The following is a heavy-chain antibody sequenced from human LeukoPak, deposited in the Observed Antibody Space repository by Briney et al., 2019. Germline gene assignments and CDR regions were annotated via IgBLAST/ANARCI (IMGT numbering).Heavy chain of an antibody. CDR3: AHLDYYDSSGYYSNLHNWFDP. D-gene: IGHD3-22*01. CDR2: IYWNDDK. J-gene: IGHJ5*02. V-gene: IGHV2-5*01. Sequence: SGPTLVNPSQTLTLTCTFSGFSLSTSGVGVGWIRQPPGKALEWLALIYWNDDKRYSPSLKSRLTITKDTSKNQVVLTMTNMDPVDTATYYCAHLDYYDSSGYYSNLHNWFDPWGQGTLVTVSS. CDR1: GFSLSTSGVG.